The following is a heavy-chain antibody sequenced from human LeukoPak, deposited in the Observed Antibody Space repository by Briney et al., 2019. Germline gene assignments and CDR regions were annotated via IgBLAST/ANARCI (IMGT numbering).Heavy chain of an antibody. Sequence: SETLSLTCAVYGGSFSGYYWSWIRQPPGKGLEWIGEINHSGSTNYNPSLKSRVTISVDTSKNQFSLKLSSVTAVDTAVYYCARAVAAGAYYGMDVWGQGTTVTVSS. CDR1: GGSFSGYY. CDR3: ARAVAAGAYYGMDV. CDR2: INHSGST. V-gene: IGHV4-34*01. D-gene: IGHD6-13*01. J-gene: IGHJ6*02.